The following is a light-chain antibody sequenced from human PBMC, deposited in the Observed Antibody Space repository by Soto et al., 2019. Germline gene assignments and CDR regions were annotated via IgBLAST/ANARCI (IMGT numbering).Light chain of an antibody. CDR3: TSFAGTNNFVV. J-gene: IGLJ2*01. V-gene: IGLV2-8*01. Sequence: QSALTQPPSASGSPGQSVTISCTGTKNDIGVYDYVSWYQQHPGKAPKLMIYDVTKRPSGVPDRFSGSKSGNTASLTVSGLQAEDEADYYCTSFAGTNNFVVFGGGTKLTVL. CDR2: DVT. CDR1: KNDIGVYDY.